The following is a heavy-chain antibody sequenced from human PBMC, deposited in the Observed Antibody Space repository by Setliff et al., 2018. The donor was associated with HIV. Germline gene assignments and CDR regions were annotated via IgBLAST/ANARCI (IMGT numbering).Heavy chain of an antibody. J-gene: IGHJ4*02. V-gene: IGHV3-7*03. CDR3: ARAYNVYDYRFDSSGYDY. CDR2: TKFDGSES. CDR1: GFTFSSHW. Sequence: GESLKISCAASGFTFSSHWMNWIRQVPGKGLEWVSNTKFDGSESYYVDSVKGRFIASTDNARNSLFLEMKSLRAEDTAVYYCARAYNVYDYRFDSSGYDYWGQGTLVTVSS. D-gene: IGHD3-22*01.